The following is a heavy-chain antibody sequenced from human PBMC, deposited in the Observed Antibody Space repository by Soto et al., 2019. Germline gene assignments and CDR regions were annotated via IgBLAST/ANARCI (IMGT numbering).Heavy chain of an antibody. CDR2: IYYSGST. CDR3: ARRPPPNYGMDV. Sequence: QVQLQESGPGLLKPSETLSLTCTVSGDSINSHYWNWIRQPPGKGLEWIGYIYYSGSTNYNPSLKSRVGISVDTSTNQFSLRLSSVTAADTAVYYCARRPPPNYGMDVWGQGTTVTVSS. J-gene: IGHJ6*02. V-gene: IGHV4-59*08. CDR1: GDSINSHY.